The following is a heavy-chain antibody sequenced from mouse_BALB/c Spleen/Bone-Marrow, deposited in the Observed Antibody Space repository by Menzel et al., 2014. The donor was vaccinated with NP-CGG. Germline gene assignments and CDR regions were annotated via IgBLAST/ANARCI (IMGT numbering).Heavy chain of an antibody. CDR3: ASYRFVWYFDV. CDR1: GFNIKDTY. D-gene: IGHD2-14*01. Sequence: EVKVEESGAELLKPGASVKLSCTASGFNIKDTYMHWVKQRPEQGLERIGRTDPAYGNTKYDPKFQGKATRTADTSSNTAYLQLSSLTSEDTAVYYCASYRFVWYFDVWGAGTTVTVAS. V-gene: IGHV14-3*02. J-gene: IGHJ1*01. CDR2: TDPAYGNT.